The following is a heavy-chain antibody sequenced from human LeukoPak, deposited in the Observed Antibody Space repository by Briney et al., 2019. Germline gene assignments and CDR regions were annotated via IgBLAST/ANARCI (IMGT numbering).Heavy chain of an antibody. Sequence: SGKVSSKPSGYILASYKMHCERPAPRQVREWLGIIHPSGGDTKYAQKFQGRVTFSRDKSTSTVYMELSSLTSDDTAVYYCARTYCAEDCSIRYFDYWGQGTLVTVSS. CDR1: GYILASYK. J-gene: IGHJ4*02. CDR2: IHPSGGDT. D-gene: IGHD2-21*02. V-gene: IGHV1-46*01. CDR3: ARTYCAEDCSIRYFDY.